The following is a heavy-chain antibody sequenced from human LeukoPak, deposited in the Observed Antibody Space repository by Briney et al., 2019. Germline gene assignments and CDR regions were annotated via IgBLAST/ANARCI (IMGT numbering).Heavy chain of an antibody. D-gene: IGHD6-19*01. CDR1: GFTFSDYS. J-gene: IGHJ1*01. CDR3: AKDPTVAGSAEYFQH. V-gene: IGHV3-23*01. Sequence: PGGSLRLSCAASGFTFSDYSMTWVRQAPGKGLEWVSGISGSGGSTYYADSVKGRFTISRDNSKNTLYLQMNSLRAEDTALYYCAKDPTVAGSAEYFQHWGQGTLVTVSS. CDR2: ISGSGGST.